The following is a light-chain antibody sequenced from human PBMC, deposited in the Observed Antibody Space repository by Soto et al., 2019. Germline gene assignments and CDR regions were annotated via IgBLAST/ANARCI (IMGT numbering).Light chain of an antibody. V-gene: IGKV3-11*01. J-gene: IGKJ3*01. Sequence: EIVLTQSPATLSLSPGERVTLSCRASQSVSRDLAWYQQKPGQAPRLLIYDASNRATGIPARFSGIGSGTDFTLTVISLEPEDCAVYYCQHRSTFGPGTTVDIK. CDR2: DAS. CDR1: QSVSRD. CDR3: QHRST.